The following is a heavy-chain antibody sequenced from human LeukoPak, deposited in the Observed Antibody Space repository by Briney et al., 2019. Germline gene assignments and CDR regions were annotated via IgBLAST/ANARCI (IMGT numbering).Heavy chain of an antibody. Sequence: AGGSLRLSCATSGFTLRNYAMSWVRQAPGKGLEWVSTISGSGSSGTTTYYADSVKGRFSISRDNSKYTLYLQMHSLRAEDTAVYYCAKTYADYEGNWGQGTLVTVSS. V-gene: IGHV3-23*01. CDR1: GFTLRNYA. J-gene: IGHJ4*02. CDR2: ISGSGSSGTTT. CDR3: AKTYADYEGN. D-gene: IGHD4-17*01.